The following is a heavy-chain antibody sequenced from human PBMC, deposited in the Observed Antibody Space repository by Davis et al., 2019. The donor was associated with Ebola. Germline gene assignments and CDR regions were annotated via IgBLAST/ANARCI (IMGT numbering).Heavy chain of an antibody. CDR3: ARSIAARPAYYYGMDV. V-gene: IGHV3-23*01. CDR1: GFTFSSYA. D-gene: IGHD6-6*01. J-gene: IGHJ6*02. CDR2: ISGSGGST. Sequence: GESLKISCAASGFTFSSYAMSWVRQAPGKGLEWVSAISGSGGSTYYADSVKGRFTISRDNSKNTLYLQMNSLRAEDTAVYYCARSIAARPAYYYGMDVWGQGTTVTVSS.